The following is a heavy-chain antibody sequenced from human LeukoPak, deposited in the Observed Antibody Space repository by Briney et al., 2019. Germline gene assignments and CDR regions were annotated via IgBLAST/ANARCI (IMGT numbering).Heavy chain of an antibody. V-gene: IGHV4-34*01. J-gene: IGHJ4*02. Sequence: SETLSLTCAVYGGSFSGYYWSWIRQPPGKGLEWIGEINHSGSTNYNPSLKSRVTISVDTSKNQFSLKLSSVTAADTAVYYCARLLKSTMVRGVIGGYDYWAREPWSPSPQ. CDR3: ARLLKSTMVRGVIGGYDY. CDR2: INHSGST. CDR1: GGSFSGYY. D-gene: IGHD3-10*01.